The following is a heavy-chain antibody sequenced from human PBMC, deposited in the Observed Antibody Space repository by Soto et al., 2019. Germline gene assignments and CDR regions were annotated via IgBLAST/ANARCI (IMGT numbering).Heavy chain of an antibody. Sequence: QVQLVESGGGVVQAGRSLRLSCAASGFTFSSYGMHWVRQAPGKGLEWLAVIRYDGRDKNYADSVKGRCTISRDNSKNTLYLQRNSLRAEDTAVYYCARDGRSGELSWADHWGQGALVTVSS. D-gene: IGHD3-10*01. CDR2: IRYDGRDK. CDR3: ARDGRSGELSWADH. J-gene: IGHJ4*02. V-gene: IGHV3-33*01. CDR1: GFTFSSYG.